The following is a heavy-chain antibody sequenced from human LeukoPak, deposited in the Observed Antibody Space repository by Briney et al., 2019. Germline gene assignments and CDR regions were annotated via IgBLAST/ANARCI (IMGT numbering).Heavy chain of an antibody. J-gene: IGHJ4*02. D-gene: IGHD3-22*01. Sequence: PGRSLRLSCAVSGFSFSTYGMHWVRQAPGKGLEWVAMIWYDASGQHYADSVKGRFTISRDTSKNTLYLQMNSLRAEDTAVYFCARDPLYDDKGYYHYFDYWGQGTLVTVSS. CDR1: GFSFSTYG. V-gene: IGHV3-33*01. CDR2: IWYDASGQ. CDR3: ARDPLYDDKGYYHYFDY.